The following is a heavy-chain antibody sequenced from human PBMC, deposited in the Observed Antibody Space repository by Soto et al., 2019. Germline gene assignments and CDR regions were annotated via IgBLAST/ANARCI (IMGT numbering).Heavy chain of an antibody. J-gene: IGHJ4*02. CDR3: ASLSPVSGYDYVGDY. CDR1: GGTFSSYT. CDR2: IIPILGIA. V-gene: IGHV1-69*02. Sequence: QVQLVQSGAEVKKPGSSVKVSCKASGGTFSSYTISWVRQAPGQGLEWMGRIIPILGIANYAQKFQGRVTITADKSTGTAYMELSSLRSEDTAVYYCASLSPVSGYDYVGDYWGQGTLVTVSS. D-gene: IGHD5-12*01.